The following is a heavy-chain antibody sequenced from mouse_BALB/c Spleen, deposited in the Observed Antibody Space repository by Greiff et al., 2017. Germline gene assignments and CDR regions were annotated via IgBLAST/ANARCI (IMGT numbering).Heavy chain of an antibody. CDR1: GYSITSDYA. V-gene: IGHV3-2*02. Sequence: DVQLQESGPGLVKPSQSLSLTCTVTGYSITSDYAWNWIRQFPGNKLEWMGYISYSGSTSYNPSLKSRISITRDTSKNQFFLQLNSVTTEDTATYYCARTAPYYYGSSHWYFDVWGAGTTVTVSS. J-gene: IGHJ1*01. D-gene: IGHD1-1*01. CDR3: ARTAPYYYGSSHWYFDV. CDR2: ISYSGST.